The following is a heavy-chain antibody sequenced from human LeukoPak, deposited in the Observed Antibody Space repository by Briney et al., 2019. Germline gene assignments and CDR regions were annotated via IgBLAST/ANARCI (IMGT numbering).Heavy chain of an antibody. CDR3: ARPYCSGGSCHDYFDY. V-gene: IGHV1-2*02. CDR2: INPHTGGT. CDR1: GYTFTGYY. J-gene: IGHJ4*02. D-gene: IGHD2-15*01. Sequence: ASVKVSCKASGYTFTGYYMHWVRQAPGQGLEWMGWINPHTGGTNYAQKFQGRVTMTRDTSISTAYMELSGLTSDDTAVYYCARPYCSGGSCHDYFDYWGQGTLVSVSS.